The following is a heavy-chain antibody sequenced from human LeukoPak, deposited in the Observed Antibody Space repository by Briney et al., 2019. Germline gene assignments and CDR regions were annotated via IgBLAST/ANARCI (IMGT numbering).Heavy chain of an antibody. V-gene: IGHV3-7*03. CDR2: VKQDGREK. Sequence: GGSLGLSCVVSGFTFGSYWMSWVRQAPGKGLELVASVKQDGREKYYVDSVKGRFTISRDNAKNLLYLQMNSLRAEDTAVYYCARDIAAAGTEGWFDPWGQGTLVTVSS. CDR1: GFTFGSYW. J-gene: IGHJ5*02. CDR3: ARDIAAAGTEGWFDP. D-gene: IGHD6-13*01.